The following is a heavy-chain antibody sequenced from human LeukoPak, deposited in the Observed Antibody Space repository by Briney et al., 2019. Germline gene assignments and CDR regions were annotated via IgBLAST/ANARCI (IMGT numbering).Heavy chain of an antibody. V-gene: IGHV3-7*01. CDR1: GFTFSRSW. CDR2: IKQDESEK. D-gene: IGHD1-1*01. J-gene: IGHJ4*02. Sequence: GGSLRLSCEVSGFTFSRSWMSWVRQAPGKGLEWVANIKQDESEKYYVDSVKGRFTISRDNAKNSLYLQMNSLRAEDTAVYYCARDKIEGPTKLDYWGQGILVTVSS. CDR3: ARDKIEGPTKLDY.